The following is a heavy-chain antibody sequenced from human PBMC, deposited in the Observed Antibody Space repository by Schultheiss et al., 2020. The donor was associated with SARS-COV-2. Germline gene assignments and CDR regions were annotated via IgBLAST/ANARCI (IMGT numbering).Heavy chain of an antibody. J-gene: IGHJ5*02. CDR1: GGSFSGYY. V-gene: IGHV4-34*01. CDR3: ARDTRAYCSGGSCNWFDP. D-gene: IGHD2-15*01. Sequence: SQTLSLTCAVYGGSFSGYYWSWIRQPPGKGLEWIGEINQSGGTNYNPSLKSRVTISVDTSKNQFSLKLSSVTAADTAVYYCARDTRAYCSGGSCNWFDPWGQGTLVTVSS. CDR2: INQSGGT.